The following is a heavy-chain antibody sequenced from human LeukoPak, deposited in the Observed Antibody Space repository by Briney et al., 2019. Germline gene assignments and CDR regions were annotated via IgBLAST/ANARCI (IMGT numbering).Heavy chain of an antibody. CDR2: IYSGGTT. V-gene: IGHV3-53*01. D-gene: IGHD2-15*01. J-gene: IGHJ4*02. CDR3: ARDLKDGLAVSYYFDY. Sequence: GGSLRLSCAASGFIVSSHYMSWVRQAPGKGLEWVSVIYSGGTTYYADSVKGRFTISRDNAKNTLYLQMNSLRAEDTAVYYCARDLKDGLAVSYYFDYWGQGTLVTVSS. CDR1: GFIVSSHY.